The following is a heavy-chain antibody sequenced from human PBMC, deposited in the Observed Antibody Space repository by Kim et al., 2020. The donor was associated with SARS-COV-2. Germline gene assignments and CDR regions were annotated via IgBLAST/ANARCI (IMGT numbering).Heavy chain of an antibody. Sequence: SVKGRFTISRDNSKSTLYLQMNSLRAEDTAVYYCARVLLYSSGWYYGMDVWGQGTTVTVSS. V-gene: IGHV3-53*01. J-gene: IGHJ6*02. CDR3: ARVLLYSSGWYYGMDV. D-gene: IGHD6-19*01.